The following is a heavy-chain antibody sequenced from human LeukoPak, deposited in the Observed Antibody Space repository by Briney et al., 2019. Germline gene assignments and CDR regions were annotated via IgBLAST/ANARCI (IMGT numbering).Heavy chain of an antibody. CDR1: GFTLSTYA. CDR3: AKFNIRHHTMVRGVIPFFDY. D-gene: IGHD3-10*01. CDR2: TSSSDAGT. J-gene: IGHJ4*02. V-gene: IGHV3-23*01. Sequence: PGGSLRLSCAASGFTLSTYAMSWVRQTPGKGLEWVAATSSSDAGTYHADSVKGRFTISRDNSKNTLYLQMNSLRAEDTAVYYCAKFNIRHHTMVRGVIPFFDYWGQGTLVTVSS.